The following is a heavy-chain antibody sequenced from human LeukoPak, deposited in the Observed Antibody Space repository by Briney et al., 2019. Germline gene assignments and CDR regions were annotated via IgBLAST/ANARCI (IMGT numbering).Heavy chain of an antibody. CDR2: VNCNTGGT. J-gene: IGHJ4*02. Sequence: GASVKVSCKASGYTFTGSFMHWVRQAPGQGLEWMGWVNCNTGGTKFAQKFQGRVTMTRDTSISTACMELSRLRSDDTAVYYCARADPVGYWGQGTQVTVSS. V-gene: IGHV1-2*02. CDR3: ARADPVGY. CDR1: GYTFTGSF.